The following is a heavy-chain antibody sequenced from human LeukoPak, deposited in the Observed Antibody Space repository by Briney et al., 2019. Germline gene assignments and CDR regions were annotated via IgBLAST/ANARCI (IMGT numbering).Heavy chain of an antibody. CDR1: GGSISSGSYY. CDR3: ARDRGSGSYYTHDAFDI. Sequence: SETLSLTCTVSGGSISSGSYYWGWIRQPPGKGLEWIGSIYYSGNTYYNPSLKSRVTISVDTSKNQFSLKLSSVTAADTAVYYCARDRGSGSYYTHDAFDIWGQGTMVTLSS. V-gene: IGHV4-39*07. D-gene: IGHD3-10*01. J-gene: IGHJ3*02. CDR2: IYYSGNT.